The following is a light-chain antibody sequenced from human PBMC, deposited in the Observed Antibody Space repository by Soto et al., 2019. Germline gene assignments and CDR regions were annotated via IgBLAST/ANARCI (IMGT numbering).Light chain of an antibody. CDR3: QSYDSSSVV. CDR1: GGSIATNY. Sequence: NFMLTQPHSVSESPGKTVTISCSRSGGSIATNYVQWYQQRPGSSPTTVIYEDYQRPSGVPDRFSGSIDTSSNSASLTISGLKTEDEADYYCQSYDSSSVVFGGGTKLTVL. CDR2: EDY. V-gene: IGLV6-57*01. J-gene: IGLJ2*01.